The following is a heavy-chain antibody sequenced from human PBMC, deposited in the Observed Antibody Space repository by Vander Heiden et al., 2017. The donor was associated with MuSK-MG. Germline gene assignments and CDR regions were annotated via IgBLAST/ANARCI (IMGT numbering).Heavy chain of an antibody. CDR2: INPSGGST. CDR3: ARDPPTLKRRGGMDV. J-gene: IGHJ6*02. Sequence: QVQLVQSGAEVKKPGASVKVSCKASGYTFPSYYMHWVRQGHGQGLEWMGIINPSGGSTSYAQKFQGRVTMTRDTSTSTVYMELSSLRSEDTAVYYCARDPPTLKRRGGMDVWGQGTTGTVSS. V-gene: IGHV1-46*01. CDR1: GYTFPSYY.